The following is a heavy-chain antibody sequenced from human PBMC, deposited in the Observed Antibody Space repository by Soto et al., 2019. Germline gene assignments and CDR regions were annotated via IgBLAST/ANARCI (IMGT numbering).Heavy chain of an antibody. D-gene: IGHD1-7*01. Sequence: GGSLRLSCAASGFTFSSYSMTWVRQAPGKGLEWVSFSSATGAGTYYADSVKGRFTISRDNSKNTLYLQMTSLRADDTAVYYCAKDRRAGGNYGFYSDFWGQGALVTVSS. CDR1: GFTFSSYS. J-gene: IGHJ4*02. CDR3: AKDRRAGGNYGFYSDF. V-gene: IGHV3-23*01. CDR2: SSATGAGT.